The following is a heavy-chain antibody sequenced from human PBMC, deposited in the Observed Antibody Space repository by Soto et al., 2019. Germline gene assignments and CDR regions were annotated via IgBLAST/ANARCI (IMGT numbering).Heavy chain of an antibody. J-gene: IGHJ5*01. CDR1: GFTFSNNW. D-gene: IGHD3-16*01. CDR2: IKADGSEK. V-gene: IGHV3-7*03. CDR3: ARARGVES. Sequence: EVHLVESGGGLVQPGGSLRLSCAGSGFTFSNNWMNWVRQAPGKGLEWVANIKADGSEKYYVDSVKGRFTISRDNAKNSLYLQMNSLRAEDTAVYYCARARGVESWGQGTLVTVSS.